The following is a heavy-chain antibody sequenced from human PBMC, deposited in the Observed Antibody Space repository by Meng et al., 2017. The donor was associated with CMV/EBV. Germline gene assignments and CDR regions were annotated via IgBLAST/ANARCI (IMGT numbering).Heavy chain of an antibody. CDR1: GGSVSSGSYY. J-gene: IGHJ6*02. CDR3: ARDVAARPSYYYGMDV. V-gene: IGHV4-61*01. CDR2: IYYSGST. Sequence: SETLSLTCTVSGGSVSSGSYYWSWIRPPPGKGLEWIGYIYYSGSTNYNPSLKSRVTISVDTSKNQFSLKLSSVTAADTAVYYCARDVAARPSYYYGMDVWGQGTTVTVSS. D-gene: IGHD6-6*01.